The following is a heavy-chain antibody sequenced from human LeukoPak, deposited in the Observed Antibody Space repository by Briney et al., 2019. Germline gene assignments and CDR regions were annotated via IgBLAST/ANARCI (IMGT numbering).Heavy chain of an antibody. Sequence: KPGGSLRLSCAAPGFTFSNAWMSWVRQAPGKGLEWVGRIKSKTDGGTTDYAAPVKGRFTISRDDSKNTLYLQMNSLKTEDTAVYFCATGQWLILYYWGQGTLVTVSS. V-gene: IGHV3-15*01. CDR2: IKSKTDGGTT. CDR1: GFTFSNAW. D-gene: IGHD6-19*01. CDR3: ATGQWLILYY. J-gene: IGHJ4*02.